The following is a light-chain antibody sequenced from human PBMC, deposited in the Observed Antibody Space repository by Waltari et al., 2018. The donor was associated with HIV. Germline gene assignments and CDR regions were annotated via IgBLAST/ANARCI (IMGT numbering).Light chain of an antibody. CDR2: DAS. CDR3: QQYDNLPYT. CDR1: QDIRNY. V-gene: IGKV1-33*01. Sequence: IQMTQSPSSLSASVGDRVTITCQASQDIRNYLSWYQQQPGKAPKLLIYDASNLETGVPSRFSGGGSGTDFTCTISSLQPEDIATYYCQQYDNLPYTFGQGTKLEIK. J-gene: IGKJ2*01.